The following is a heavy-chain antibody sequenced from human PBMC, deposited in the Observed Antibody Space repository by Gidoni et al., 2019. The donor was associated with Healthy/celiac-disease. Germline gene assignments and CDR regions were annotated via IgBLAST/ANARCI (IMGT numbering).Heavy chain of an antibody. CDR2: IYYSGST. CDR1: GGSISKSSYY. Sequence: QLQLQESGPGLVKPSETLSLTCTASGGSISKSSYYWCWIRQPPGKGLDWIGSIYYSGSTYYNPSLKSRVTISVDTSKNQFSLKLSSVTAADTAVYYCARDIVVVPAARGASRSWFDPWGQGTLVTVSS. J-gene: IGHJ5*02. CDR3: ARDIVVVPAARGASRSWFDP. D-gene: IGHD2-2*01. V-gene: IGHV4-39*01.